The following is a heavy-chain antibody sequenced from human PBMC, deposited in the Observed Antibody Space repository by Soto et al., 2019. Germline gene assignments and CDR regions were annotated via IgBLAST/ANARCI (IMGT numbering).Heavy chain of an antibody. CDR1: GGSISSGGYS. D-gene: IGHD3-10*01. CDR2: IYHSGST. J-gene: IGHJ6*02. Sequence: SETLSLTCAVSGGSISSGGYSWSWIRQPPGKGLEWIGYIYHSGSTYYNPSLKSRVTISVDRSKNQFSLKLSSVTAADTAVYYCARQGFGVLHGRVDVWAQGTTVTVSS. V-gene: IGHV4-30-2*01. CDR3: ARQGFGVLHGRVDV.